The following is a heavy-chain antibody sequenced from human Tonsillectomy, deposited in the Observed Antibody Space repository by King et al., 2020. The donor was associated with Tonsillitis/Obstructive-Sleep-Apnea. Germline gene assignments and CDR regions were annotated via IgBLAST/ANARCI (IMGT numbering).Heavy chain of an antibody. CDR1: GYTFTSYY. D-gene: IGHD3-3*01. J-gene: IGHJ3*02. CDR2: INPSGGST. CDR3: ARGRTPTIFGVVIISDAFDI. V-gene: IGHV1-46*01. Sequence: VQLVQSGAEVKKPGASVNVSCTASGYTFTSYYMHWVRQAPGQGLEWMGIINPSGGSTSYAQKFQGRVTMTRDTSTSTVYMELSSLRSEDTAVYYCARGRTPTIFGVVIISDAFDIWGQGTMVTVSS.